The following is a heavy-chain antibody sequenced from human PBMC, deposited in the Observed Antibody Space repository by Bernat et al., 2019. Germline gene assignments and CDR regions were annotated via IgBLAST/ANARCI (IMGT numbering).Heavy chain of an antibody. CDR1: GGTFSSYA. D-gene: IGHD3-3*01. V-gene: IGHV1-69*01. J-gene: IGHJ4*02. CDR3: ARARVLRFLEWLHDY. CDR2: IIPIFGTA. Sequence: QVQLVQSGAEVKKPGSSVKVSCKASGGTFSSYAISWVRQAPGQGLEWMGGIIPIFGTANYAQKFQGRVTITADESTSTAYMELSSLRSEETAVYYCARARVLRFLEWLHDYWGQGTLVTVSS.